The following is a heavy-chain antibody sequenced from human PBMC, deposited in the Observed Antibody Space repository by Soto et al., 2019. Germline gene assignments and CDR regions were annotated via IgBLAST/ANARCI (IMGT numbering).Heavy chain of an antibody. CDR3: ARGAGIAVAGTSFDY. CDR1: GFTFSSYT. J-gene: IGHJ4*02. Sequence: QVQLVESGGGVVQPGRSLRLSCAASGFTFSSYTMHWVRQAPGKGLEWVVLISYDGSDKYYADSVKGRFTISRDNSKNTLYLQMNSLRAEDTAVYYCARGAGIAVAGTSFDYWGQGTLVTVSS. CDR2: ISYDGSDK. V-gene: IGHV3-30-3*01. D-gene: IGHD6-19*01.